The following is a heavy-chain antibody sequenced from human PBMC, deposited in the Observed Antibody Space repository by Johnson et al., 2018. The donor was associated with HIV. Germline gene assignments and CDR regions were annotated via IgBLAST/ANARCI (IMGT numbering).Heavy chain of an antibody. D-gene: IGHD3-10*01. J-gene: IGHJ3*02. CDR3: EKEFSVGVSMTFDI. CDR2: ISYDGSNK. V-gene: IGHV3-30*04. CDR1: GFTFSSYA. Sequence: QVQLVESGGGLVQPGRSLRLSCAASGFTFSSYAMHWVRQAPGKGLEWVAVISYDGSNKYYADSVKGRFTISRDNAKNSLYLQMNSLRAEDTALYYCEKEFSVGVSMTFDIWGQGTKVTVSS.